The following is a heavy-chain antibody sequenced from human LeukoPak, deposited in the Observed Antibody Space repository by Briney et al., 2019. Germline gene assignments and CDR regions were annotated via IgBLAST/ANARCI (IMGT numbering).Heavy chain of an antibody. CDR1: GFTFSSYW. D-gene: IGHD2-21*02. CDR2: INSDGSST. J-gene: IGHJ3*02. CDR3: AREAVATADGAFDI. Sequence: GGSLRLSCAASGFTFSSYWMHWVRQAPGKGLVWVSRINSDGSSTSYADSVKGRFTISRDNAKNTLYLQMNSLRAEDTAVYYCAREAVATADGAFDIWGQGTMVTVSS. V-gene: IGHV3-74*01.